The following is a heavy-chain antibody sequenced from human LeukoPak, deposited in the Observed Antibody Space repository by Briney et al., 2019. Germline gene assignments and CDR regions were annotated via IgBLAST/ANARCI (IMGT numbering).Heavy chain of an antibody. J-gene: IGHJ6*03. CDR1: GFTFSSYA. Sequence: QPGGSLRLSSAASGFTFSSYAMSWVRQAPGKGLEWVSGISDSGGSTYYADSVKGRFTISRDNSKNTLFLQMNSLRAEDTAVYYCAKDPYYNYYMDVWGKGTTVTVSS. CDR2: ISDSGGST. CDR3: AKDPYYNYYMDV. V-gene: IGHV3-23*01.